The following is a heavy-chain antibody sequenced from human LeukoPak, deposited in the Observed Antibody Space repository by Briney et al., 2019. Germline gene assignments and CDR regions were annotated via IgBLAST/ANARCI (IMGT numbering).Heavy chain of an antibody. CDR1: GFAFSSYA. V-gene: IGHV3-33*01. J-gene: IGHJ6*03. CDR2: LWYDGSNK. Sequence: GGSLRLSCEASGFAFSSYAMHWVRQAPGRGLEWVAVLWYDGSNKNYADSVKGRFTISRDNSKNTLYLQLNSLRAEDTAVYYCARPLDYGAYYYYMDVWGKGTTVTVSS. D-gene: IGHD4-17*01. CDR3: ARPLDYGAYYYYMDV.